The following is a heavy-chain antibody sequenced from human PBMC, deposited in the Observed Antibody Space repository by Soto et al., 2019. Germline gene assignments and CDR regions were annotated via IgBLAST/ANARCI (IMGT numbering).Heavy chain of an antibody. CDR1: GFTFSSYG. Sequence: QVQLVESGGGVVQPGRSLRLSCAASGFTFSSYGMHWVRQAPGKGLEWVAVISYDGSNKYYADSVKGRFTISRDNSKNTQYLNINSLRDEDTPVYYGAKDLSSTSTGSAHLHYYGMDVWGQGTTVTVSS. CDR3: AKDLSSTSTGSAHLHYYGMDV. D-gene: IGHD3-10*01. V-gene: IGHV3-30*18. CDR2: ISYDGSNK. J-gene: IGHJ6*02.